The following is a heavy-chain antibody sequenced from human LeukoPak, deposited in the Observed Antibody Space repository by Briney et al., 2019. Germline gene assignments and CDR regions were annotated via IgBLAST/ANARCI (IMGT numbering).Heavy chain of an antibody. J-gene: IGHJ4*02. D-gene: IGHD2-21*02. V-gene: IGHV4-34*01. CDR2: INHSGST. Sequence: PSETLSLTCAVYGGSFTGYYWSWIRRPPGKGLEWIGEINHSGSTNYNPSLESRVTISVDTSKNQFSLKLGSVTAADTAVYYCAREGCSGGDCTNFDYWGRGTLVTVSS. CDR3: AREGCSGGDCTNFDY. CDR1: GGSFTGYY.